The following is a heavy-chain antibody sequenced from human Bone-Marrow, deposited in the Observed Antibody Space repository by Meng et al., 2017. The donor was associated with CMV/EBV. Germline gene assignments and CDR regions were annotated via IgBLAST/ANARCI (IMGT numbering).Heavy chain of an antibody. CDR2: INHSGST. CDR1: GGSFSGYY. V-gene: IGHV4-34*01. CDR3: ARGGWSSSGRKGLGRPWYY. D-gene: IGHD6-19*01. J-gene: IGHJ4*02. Sequence: QVPLQQWGAGLLKPSETLSLTCAVYGGSFSGYYWSWIRQPPGKGLEWIGEINHSGSTNYNPSLKSRVTISVDTSKNQFSLKLSSVTAADTAVYYCARGGWSSSGRKGLGRPWYYWGQGTLVTVSS.